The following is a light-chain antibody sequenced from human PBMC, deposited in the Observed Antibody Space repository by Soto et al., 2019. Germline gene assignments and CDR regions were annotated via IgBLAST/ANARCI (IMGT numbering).Light chain of an antibody. J-gene: IGLJ2*01. CDR1: NIGSKG. Sequence: SYELTQPPSVSVAPGKTASISCGGNNIGSKGVHWYQQKPGQDPVLVIYSDTDLPPVIPERFSGSNSANLATLTISRVEAGDEADYYCQVWDSGSAHVVFGGGTKRTDL. V-gene: IGLV3-21*04. CDR2: SDT. CDR3: QVWDSGSAHVV.